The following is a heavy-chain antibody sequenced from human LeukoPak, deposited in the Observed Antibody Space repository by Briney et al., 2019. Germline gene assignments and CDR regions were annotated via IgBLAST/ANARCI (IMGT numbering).Heavy chain of an antibody. Sequence: PSETLSLTCTVSGGSISSSSYYWGWIRQPPGKGLEWIGSIYYSGSTYYNPSLKSRVTISVDTSKNQFSLKLSSVTAADTAVYYCARDGYYGSGKFDCWGQGTLVTVSS. CDR2: IYYSGST. D-gene: IGHD3-10*01. J-gene: IGHJ4*02. CDR1: GGSISSSSYY. V-gene: IGHV4-39*07. CDR3: ARDGYYGSGKFDC.